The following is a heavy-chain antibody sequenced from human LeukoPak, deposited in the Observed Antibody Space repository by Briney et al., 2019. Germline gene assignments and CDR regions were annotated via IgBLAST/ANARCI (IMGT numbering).Heavy chain of an antibody. CDR2: IRSKALYGTS. CDR1: GFRFGGYA. J-gene: IGHJ4*02. CDR3: VRESVRDYYFDY. Sequence: GGSLRLSCTGSGFRFGGYALSWVRQAPGKGLEWVSFIRSKALYGTSEYAASVEGRFTISRDDSNNIAYLQMNSLKTEDTAVYFCVRESVRDYYFDYWGQGILVTVSS. D-gene: IGHD3-10*02. V-gene: IGHV3-49*04.